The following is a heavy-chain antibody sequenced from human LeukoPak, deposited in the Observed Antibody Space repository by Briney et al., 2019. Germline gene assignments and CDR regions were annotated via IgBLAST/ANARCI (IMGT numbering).Heavy chain of an antibody. J-gene: IGHJ4*02. CDR3: ARHYYDSSGYYYSSKNYFDS. Sequence: SETLSLTCTVSGDSIRSYYWSWIRQAPGKGLEWIGYIYFTGSTKYNPSLKSRVTIAVDTSENQFSLKLNSMTAADTAVYYCARHYYDSSGYYYSSKNYFDSWARDPWSPSPQ. CDR2: IYFTGST. D-gene: IGHD3-22*01. CDR1: GDSIRSYY. V-gene: IGHV4-59*08.